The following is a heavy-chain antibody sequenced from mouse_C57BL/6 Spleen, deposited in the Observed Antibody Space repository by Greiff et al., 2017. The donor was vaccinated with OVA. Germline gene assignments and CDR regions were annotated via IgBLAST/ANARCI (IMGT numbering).Heavy chain of an antibody. CDR1: GYTFTSYW. J-gene: IGHJ4*01. CDR3: ARVLGGYYYAMDY. D-gene: IGHD4-1*01. V-gene: IGHV1-55*01. Sequence: QVQLQQPGAELVKPGASVKMSCKASGYTFTSYWITWVKQRPGQGLEWIGEIYPGSGSTNYNEKFKSKATLTVDTSSSTAYMQLSSLTSEDSAVYYCARVLGGYYYAMDYWGQGTSVTVSS. CDR2: IYPGSGST.